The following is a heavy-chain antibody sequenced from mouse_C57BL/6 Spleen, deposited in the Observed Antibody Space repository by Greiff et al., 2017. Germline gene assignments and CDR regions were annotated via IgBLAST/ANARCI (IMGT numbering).Heavy chain of an antibody. V-gene: IGHV14-1*01. D-gene: IGHD2-2*01. Sequence: EVQLQQSGAELVRPGASVKLSCTASGFNIKDYYMHWVKQRPEQGLEWIGRIDPEDGDTEYAPKFQGKATMTADTSSNTAYLQLSSLTSEDTAVYYCSTEGVVTGSFAYRGQGTLVSVSA. CDR2: IDPEDGDT. J-gene: IGHJ3*01. CDR3: STEGVVTGSFAY. CDR1: GFNIKDYY.